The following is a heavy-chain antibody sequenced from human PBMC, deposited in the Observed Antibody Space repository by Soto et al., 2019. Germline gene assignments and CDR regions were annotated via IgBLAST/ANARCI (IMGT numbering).Heavy chain of an antibody. CDR1: GYTFTAYY. D-gene: IGHD2-8*02. CDR3: ARDGGVCNGDSCHYIWFDS. V-gene: IGHV1-2*04. J-gene: IGHJ5*01. Sequence: PSVKVSCKASGYTFTAYYIHWLRQTPGQGLEWMGWINPNSGDTKYAQKFQGWVPMTRDTSISTAYMELYKLTSDDTAVYYCARDGGVCNGDSCHYIWFDSWGQGTRVTVSS. CDR2: INPNSGDT.